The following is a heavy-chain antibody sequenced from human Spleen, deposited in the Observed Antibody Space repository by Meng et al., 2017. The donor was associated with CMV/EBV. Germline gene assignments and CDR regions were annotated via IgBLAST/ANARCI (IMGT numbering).Heavy chain of an antibody. J-gene: IGHJ4*02. V-gene: IGHV4-34*01. CDR2: INHGGST. CDR1: GGSFSPYD. Sequence: VYGGSFSPYDWSWISQSPGKGLEWIGKINHGGSTFYNPSLKSRVTISLDMSKNQFSLGLTSVTAADTAVYYCARDSSGWYDGYFDSWGQGTLVTVSS. D-gene: IGHD6-19*01. CDR3: ARDSSGWYDGYFDS.